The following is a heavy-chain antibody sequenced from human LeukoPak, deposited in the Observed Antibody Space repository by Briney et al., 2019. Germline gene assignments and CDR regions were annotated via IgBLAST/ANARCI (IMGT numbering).Heavy chain of an antibody. D-gene: IGHD6-19*01. V-gene: IGHV3-30*02. CDR1: GFTFSNYG. Sequence: PGGSLRLSCAASGFTFSNYGMHWVRQAPGKGLEWVAFIRYDGNTKYYVDSVKGRFTTSRDNSKNTLYLQMNSLRPEDTAIYYCAKRDGMYTSGSYYFDYWGQGTLVTVSS. CDR2: IRYDGNTK. CDR3: AKRDGMYTSGSYYFDY. J-gene: IGHJ4*02.